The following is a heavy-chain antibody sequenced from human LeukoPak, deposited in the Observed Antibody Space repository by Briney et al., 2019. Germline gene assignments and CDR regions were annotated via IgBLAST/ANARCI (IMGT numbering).Heavy chain of an antibody. V-gene: IGHV1-2*02. CDR3: ARDFWSGYVDAFDI. Sequence: ASVKVSCKASGYTSTGYYMHWVRQAPGQGLEWLGWINPNSGGTNYAQKFQGRVTMTRDTSISTAYMELSRLRSDDTAVYYCARDFWSGYVDAFDIWGQGTMVTVSS. CDR1: GYTSTGYY. CDR2: INPNSGGT. J-gene: IGHJ3*02. D-gene: IGHD3-3*01.